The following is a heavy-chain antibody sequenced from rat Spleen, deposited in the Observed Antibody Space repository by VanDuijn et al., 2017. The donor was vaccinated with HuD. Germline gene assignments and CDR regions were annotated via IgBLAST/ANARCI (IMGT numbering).Heavy chain of an antibody. D-gene: IGHD1-11*01. CDR1: GFTFSSFA. CDR2: ITSGGSNT. V-gene: IGHV5-25*01. Sequence: EVQLVESGGGLVQPGRSLKLSCAASGFTFSSFAMAWVRQAPKKGLEWVATITSGGSNTYYPDSVKGRFTISRDNAKSTLYLQMDSLRSEDTATYYCAKTTEGIGYWGQGVMVTVSS. J-gene: IGHJ2*01. CDR3: AKTTEGIGY.